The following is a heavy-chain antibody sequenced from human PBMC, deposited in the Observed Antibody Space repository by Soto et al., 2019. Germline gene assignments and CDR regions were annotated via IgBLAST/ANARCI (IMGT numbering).Heavy chain of an antibody. Sequence: WKTLSLTCTVSGGSISSYYWSWIRQPPGKGLEWIGYIYYSGSTNYNPSLKSRVTISVDTSKNQFSLKLSSVTAADTAVYYCARVIGHRYYYYMDFWAQGTTVTVS. CDR2: IYYSGST. J-gene: IGHJ6*03. CDR3: ARVIGHRYYYYMDF. V-gene: IGHV4-59*01. CDR1: GGSISSYY.